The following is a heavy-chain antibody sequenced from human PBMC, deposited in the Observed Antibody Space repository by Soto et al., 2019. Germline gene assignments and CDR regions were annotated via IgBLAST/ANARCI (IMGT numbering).Heavy chain of an antibody. CDR3: ARDIKRYYGMDV. CDR2: ISSSGSTI. D-gene: IGHD3-10*01. V-gene: IGHV3-48*03. J-gene: IGHJ6*02. Sequence: PGGSLRLSCAASGFTFSSYEMNWVRQAPGKGLEWVSYISSSGSTIYYADSVKGRFTISRDNAKNSLYLQMNSLRDEDTAVYYCARDIKRYYGMDVWGQGTTVTVSS. CDR1: GFTFSSYE.